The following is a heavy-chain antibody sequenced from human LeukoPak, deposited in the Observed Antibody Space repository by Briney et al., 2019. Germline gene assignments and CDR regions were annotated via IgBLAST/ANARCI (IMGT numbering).Heavy chain of an antibody. D-gene: IGHD5-18*01. J-gene: IGHJ4*02. Sequence: GGSLRLSCAASGFAISDFAFYWVRQASGKGLEWVGRIRGKPNTYATAYAASVKGRFTISRDDSKNMVFLQMNSLKIADTALYFCATEADTAMALPYNWGQGTLVTVSS. CDR3: ATEADTAMALPYN. V-gene: IGHV3-73*01. CDR2: IRGKPNTYAT. CDR1: GFAISDFA.